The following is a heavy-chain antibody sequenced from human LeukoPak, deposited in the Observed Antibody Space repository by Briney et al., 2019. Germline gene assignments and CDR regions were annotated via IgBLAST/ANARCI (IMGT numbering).Heavy chain of an antibody. D-gene: IGHD2-21*01. J-gene: IGHJ4*02. V-gene: IGHV4-39*01. CDR1: GGYISGSDNY. Sequence: SDTLSLTCTVSGGYISGSDNYWAWIRQPPGKGLEWIGSVYYSGTTDYNPSLNSRVSIFVDTSKNQFSLKLTSVTAADMAVYDCARHSYYYDYGGQGTLVTVSS. CDR2: VYYSGTT. CDR3: ARHSYYYDY.